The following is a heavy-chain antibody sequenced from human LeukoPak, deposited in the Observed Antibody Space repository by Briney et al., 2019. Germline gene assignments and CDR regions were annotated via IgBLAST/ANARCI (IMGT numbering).Heavy chain of an antibody. CDR3: AKITVGARPRGNDAFNI. D-gene: IGHD1-26*01. V-gene: IGHV4-39*07. CDR1: GGSMSSSSYY. CDR2: IYYSGST. J-gene: IGHJ3*02. Sequence: SETLSLTCTVSGGSMSSSSYYWGWIRQPPGKGLEWIGSIYYSGSTYQNPSLKSRVTISVDTSKNQFSLQLNSVTPEDSAVYYCAKITVGARPRGNDAFNIWGQGTMVTVSS.